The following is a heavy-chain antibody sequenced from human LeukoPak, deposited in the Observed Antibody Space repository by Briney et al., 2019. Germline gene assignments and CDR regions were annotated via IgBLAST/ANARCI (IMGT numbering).Heavy chain of an antibody. CDR1: GGSISSSNW. D-gene: IGHD3-10*01. V-gene: IGHV4-4*02. Sequence: SETLSLTCAVSGGSISSSNWWRGVRPPRGKGGEGIGEIYDSGSTNYTPSLKSRVTISVDQSKIQFSLKLSSVTAADTTVYYCARDLRYYGSGSYHNWFDPWGQGTLVTVSS. CDR2: IYDSGST. CDR3: ARDLRYYGSGSYHNWFDP. J-gene: IGHJ5*02.